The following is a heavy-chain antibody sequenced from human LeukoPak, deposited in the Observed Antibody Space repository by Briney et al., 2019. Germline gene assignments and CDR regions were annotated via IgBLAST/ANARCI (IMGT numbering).Heavy chain of an antibody. CDR3: ARVVAAHFDY. Sequence: PSETLSLTCAVYGGSFSGYYWSWIRQPPGKGLEWIGGINHSGSTNYNPSLKSRVTISVDTSKNQFSLKLSSVTAADTAVYYCARVVAAHFDYWGQGTLVTVSS. CDR1: GGSFSGYY. V-gene: IGHV4-34*01. J-gene: IGHJ4*02. CDR2: INHSGST. D-gene: IGHD6-13*01.